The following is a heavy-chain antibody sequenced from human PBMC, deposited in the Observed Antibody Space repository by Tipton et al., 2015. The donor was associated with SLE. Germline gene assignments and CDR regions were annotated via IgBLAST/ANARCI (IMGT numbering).Heavy chain of an antibody. CDR3: ARTFYGGGDAFDV. CDR1: GGSITSSSYY. V-gene: IGHV4-39*07. D-gene: IGHD4-23*01. Sequence: TLFLTCTVSGGSITSSSYYWGWVRQPPGKGLEWIASIYYSGSTYYNPSLKSRVTISVDTSKSQFSLRLNSVTAVDTAVYYCARTFYGGGDAFDVWGQGTKVSVSS. CDR2: IYYSGST. J-gene: IGHJ3*01.